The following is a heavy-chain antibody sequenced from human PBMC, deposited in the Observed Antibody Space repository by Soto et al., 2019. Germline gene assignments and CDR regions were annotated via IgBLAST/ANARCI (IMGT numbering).Heavy chain of an antibody. J-gene: IGHJ4*02. V-gene: IGHV4-34*01. CDR3: ARDMRVWFSDTPVSRVQVWPDFDY. Sequence: SETLSLTCAVYGGSFSGYYWSWIRQPPGKGLEWIGEINHSGSTNYNPSLKSRVTISVDTSKNQFSLKLSSVTAADTAVYYCARDMRVWFSDTPVSRVQVWPDFDYWGQGTLVTVSS. CDR2: INHSGST. CDR1: GGSFSGYY. D-gene: IGHD5-18*01.